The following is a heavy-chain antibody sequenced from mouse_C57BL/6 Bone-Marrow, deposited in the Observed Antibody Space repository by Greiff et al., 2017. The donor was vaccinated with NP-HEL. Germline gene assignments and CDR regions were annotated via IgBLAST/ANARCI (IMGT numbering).Heavy chain of an antibody. CDR1: GFTFSSYA. CDR2: ISDGGSYT. CDR3: ARVPTGTFDY. V-gene: IGHV5-4*03. Sequence: DVMLVESGGGLVKPGGSLKLSCAASGFTFSSYAMSWVRQTPEKRLEWVATISDGGSYTYYPDNVKGRFTISRDNAKNNLYLQMSHLKSEDTAMYYCARVPTGTFDYWGQGTTLTVPS. D-gene: IGHD4-1*02. J-gene: IGHJ2*01.